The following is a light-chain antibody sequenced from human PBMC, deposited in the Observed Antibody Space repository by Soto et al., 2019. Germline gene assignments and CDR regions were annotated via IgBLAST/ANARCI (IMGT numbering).Light chain of an antibody. CDR2: PAS. Sequence: DIQMTQSPSSVSSSVGDRVTITCRASQGISSWLAWYQQKPGKAPKLLIYPASSLQSGDPSRCSGSGSGTDFAITISSLQPEDFANYSCQPANSFPLTFGGGTKVEIK. V-gene: IGKV1-12*01. CDR3: QPANSFPLT. J-gene: IGKJ4*01. CDR1: QGISSW.